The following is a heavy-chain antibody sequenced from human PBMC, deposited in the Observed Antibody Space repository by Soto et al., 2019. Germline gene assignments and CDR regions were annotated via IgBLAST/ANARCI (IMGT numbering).Heavy chain of an antibody. Sequence: GGSLRLSCVASGFTFNTYAMSWVRQAPGKGLEWVSGISDSGGSTYYADSVKGRFTISRDNSKNTLYLQMNSLRAEDTAVYYCAKDPTYCGGDCYVYWGQGTLVTVSS. CDR3: AKDPTYCGGDCYVY. J-gene: IGHJ4*02. CDR2: ISDSGGST. CDR1: GFTFNTYA. V-gene: IGHV3-23*01. D-gene: IGHD2-21*01.